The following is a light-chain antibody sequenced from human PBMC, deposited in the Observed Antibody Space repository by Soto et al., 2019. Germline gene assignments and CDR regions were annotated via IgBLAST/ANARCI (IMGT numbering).Light chain of an antibody. V-gene: IGKV3-20*01. Sequence: EIVLTQSPGTLSLSPGERATLSCRASQSVSSNYLAWYQHKPGQAPRLLIYGASSRATGIPDRFSGSGSGTDLTLTVSRLEPEDFAVYYCHQYGGSPPYTFGQGTKLEIK. CDR1: QSVSSNY. CDR2: GAS. J-gene: IGKJ2*01. CDR3: HQYGGSPPYT.